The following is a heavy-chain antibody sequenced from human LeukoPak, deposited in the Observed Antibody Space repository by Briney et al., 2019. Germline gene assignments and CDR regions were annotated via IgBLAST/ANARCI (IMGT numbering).Heavy chain of an antibody. CDR2: ISYDGSNK. CDR1: GFTFSSYG. V-gene: IGHV3-30*18. Sequence: PGGSLRLSCAASGFTFSSYGMHWVRQAPGKGLEWVAVISYDGSNKYYADSVKGRFTISRDNSKATLYLPMNSQRAEDTAVYYCAKTPGDWGQGTLVTVSS. CDR3: AKTPGD. J-gene: IGHJ4*02.